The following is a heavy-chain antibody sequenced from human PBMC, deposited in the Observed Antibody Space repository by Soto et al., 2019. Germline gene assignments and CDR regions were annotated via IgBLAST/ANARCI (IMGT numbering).Heavy chain of an antibody. CDR2: TYHSGTF. J-gene: IGHJ5*02. CDR3: ARAQFYSVSGSYNNLRYLP. Sequence: PSETLSLTCAVSGGSISGAGYSWSWIRQPPGGGLEWIGYTYHSGTFLKHPSLKTRLTMSLDRSNNQFSLTLNSVTAEDTAVYYCARAQFYSVSGSYNNLRYLPW. V-gene: IGHV4-30-2*01. CDR1: GGSISGAGYS. D-gene: IGHD3-10*01.